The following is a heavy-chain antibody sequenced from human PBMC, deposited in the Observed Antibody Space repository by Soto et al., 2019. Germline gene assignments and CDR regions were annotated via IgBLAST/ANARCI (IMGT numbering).Heavy chain of an antibody. J-gene: IGHJ3*02. Sequence: EVQLGQSGAEVKKPGESLRISCKGSGHSFTNYWTVWVRQVPGKGLEWMGRIDPSDSYTTYSPSLQGHVTISADKSINTAYLQWSSLKASDTAIYYCARRYTGKDAFDIWGQGTMVIVSS. CDR2: IDPSDSYT. V-gene: IGHV5-10-1*01. D-gene: IGHD3-10*01. CDR1: GHSFTNYW. CDR3: ARRYTGKDAFDI.